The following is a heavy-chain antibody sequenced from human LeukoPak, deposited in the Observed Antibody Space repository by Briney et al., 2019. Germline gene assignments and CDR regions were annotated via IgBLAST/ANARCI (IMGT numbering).Heavy chain of an antibody. J-gene: IGHJ4*02. CDR2: INPSGGST. CDR3: ARVGVGATTAPNLDY. V-gene: IGHV1-46*01. CDR1: GYTFASYY. Sequence: ASVKVSCKASGYTFASYYMHWVRQAPGQGLEWMGIINPSGGSTSYAQKFQGRVTMTRDTSTSTVYMELSSLRSEDTAVYYCARVGVGATTAPNLDYWGQGTLVTVSS. D-gene: IGHD1-26*01.